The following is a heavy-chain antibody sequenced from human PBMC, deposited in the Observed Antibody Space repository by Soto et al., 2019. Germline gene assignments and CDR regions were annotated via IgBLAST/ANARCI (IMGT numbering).Heavy chain of an antibody. D-gene: IGHD4-17*01. V-gene: IGHV4-59*01. CDR3: ASQIYRYGDYSYNY. J-gene: IGHJ4*02. CDR2: IYYSGST. Sequence: SETLSLTCTVSGGSISSYYWSWIRQPPGKGLEWIGYIYYSGSTNYNPSLKSRVTISVDTSKNQFSLKLSSVTAADTAVYYCASQIYRYGDYSYNYWGQGTLVTVSS. CDR1: GGSISSYY.